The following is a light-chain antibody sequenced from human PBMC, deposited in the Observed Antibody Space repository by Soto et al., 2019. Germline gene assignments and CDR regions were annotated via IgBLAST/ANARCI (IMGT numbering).Light chain of an antibody. CDR3: QSYXKRVTAYV. V-gene: IGLV1-40*01. CDR2: GNG. Sequence: QSVLTQPPSVSGAPGQRVTVSCTGTSSNIGAGYEVHWYHQLPGTAPKLLVSGNGNRPSGVPDRLSASKSGTSASLAITGLQAEDEGHXFCQSYXKRVTAYVFGSGTKVTVL. J-gene: IGLJ1*01. CDR1: SSNIGAGYE.